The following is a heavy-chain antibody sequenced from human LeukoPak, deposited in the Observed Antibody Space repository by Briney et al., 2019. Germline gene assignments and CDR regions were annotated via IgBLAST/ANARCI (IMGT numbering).Heavy chain of an antibody. D-gene: IGHD4-23*01. CDR2: IYTSGST. CDR3: AREGKGDDYGGQFDY. V-gene: IGHV4-61*02. J-gene: IGHJ4*02. CDR1: GGSISSGSYY. Sequence: PSETLSLTCTVSGGSISSGSYYRSWIRQPAGKGLEWIGRIYTSGSTNYNPSLKSRVTISVDTSKNQFSLKLSSVTAADTAVYYCAREGKGDDYGGQFDYWGQGTLVTVSS.